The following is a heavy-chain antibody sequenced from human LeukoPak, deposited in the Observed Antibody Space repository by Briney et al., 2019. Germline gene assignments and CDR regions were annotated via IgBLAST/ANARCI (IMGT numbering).Heavy chain of an antibody. D-gene: IGHD2-2*01. Sequence: SVKVSCKASGGTFSSYAISWVRQAPGQGLEWMGGIIPIFGTANYAQKFQGRVTITADESTSTAYMELSSLRSEDTAVYYCAREGYCSSTSCLCYYYGMDVWGQGTTVTVSS. CDR2: IIPIFGTA. CDR3: AREGYCSSTSCLCYYYGMDV. V-gene: IGHV1-69*13. CDR1: GGTFSSYA. J-gene: IGHJ6*02.